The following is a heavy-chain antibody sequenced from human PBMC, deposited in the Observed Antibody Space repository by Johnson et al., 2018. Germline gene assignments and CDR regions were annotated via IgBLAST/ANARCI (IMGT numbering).Heavy chain of an antibody. D-gene: IGHD2-15*01. CDR3: ARGEWSGGTCHLQVGLNFYFYGLDV. V-gene: IGHV1-69*01. Sequence: QVRLRQWGAEVKKPGSSMEVSCKASGGTFNSYAVNWVRQAPGQGLEWMGGIIPVFNIVNYAQKFPGRVTIIADESKSTAYMDLSSLRSEDTAKYYCARGEWSGGTCHLQVGLNFYFYGLDVWGQGTTVIVSS. J-gene: IGHJ6*02. CDR1: GGTFNSYA. CDR2: IIPVFNIV.